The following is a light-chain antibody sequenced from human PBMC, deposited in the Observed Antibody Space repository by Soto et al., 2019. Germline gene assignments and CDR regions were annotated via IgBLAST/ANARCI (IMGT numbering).Light chain of an antibody. CDR3: QQYGNSPIT. J-gene: IGKJ5*01. CDR1: QSVSSF. V-gene: IGKV3-11*01. Sequence: EFVLTQSPATLSLSPGERATLSCRASQSVSSFLAWYQQKPGQAPRLLIYDASKRATGIPARFSGSGSGTDFTLTISRLEPEDFAVYYCQQYGNSPITFGQGTRLEIK. CDR2: DAS.